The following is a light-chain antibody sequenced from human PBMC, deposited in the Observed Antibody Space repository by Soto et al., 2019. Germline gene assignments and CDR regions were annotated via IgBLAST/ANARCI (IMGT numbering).Light chain of an antibody. CDR3: AAWDDSLNAVV. V-gene: IGLV1-44*01. J-gene: IGLJ2*01. CDR1: SSNVETNT. Sequence: QSVLTQPPSASGTPGQTVTISCSGSSSNVETNTVNWYQHLPGAAPKLLIHTNNQRPSGVPDRFSGSRSGTSASLAISGLQSEDAAEYYCAAWDDSLNAVVFGGGTKVTVL. CDR2: TNN.